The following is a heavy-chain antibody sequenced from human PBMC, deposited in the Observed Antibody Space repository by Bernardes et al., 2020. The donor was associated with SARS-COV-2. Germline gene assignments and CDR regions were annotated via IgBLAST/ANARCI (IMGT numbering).Heavy chain of an antibody. CDR2: IYYSGST. D-gene: IGHD3-16*01. CDR1: GASITPYY. V-gene: IGHV4-59*01. CDR3: GREKISDPLGSNYNYYGVDV. J-gene: IGHJ6*02. Sequence: SETLSLTCTVSGASITPYYWSWFRQPPGKGLEWIGFIYYSGSTNYNPSLKSRASISVDTSKNQFSLKVRSVTAADTAVYYCGREKISDPLGSNYNYYGVDVGGQGTTVTVSS.